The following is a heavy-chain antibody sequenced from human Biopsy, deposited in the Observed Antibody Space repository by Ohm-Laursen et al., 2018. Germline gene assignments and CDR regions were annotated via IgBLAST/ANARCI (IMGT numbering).Heavy chain of an antibody. J-gene: IGHJ5*02. Sequence: SETLSLTCTVSGGSISSETNYWGWIRQPPGKGLEWIGSIFYGGITYYNPSLKSRVTISVDTSKNQFSLNLSSVTDADTAVYYCARHPTGFWFDPWGQGTLVTVSS. CDR1: GGSISSETNY. CDR3: ARHPTGFWFDP. CDR2: IFYGGIT. V-gene: IGHV4-39*01.